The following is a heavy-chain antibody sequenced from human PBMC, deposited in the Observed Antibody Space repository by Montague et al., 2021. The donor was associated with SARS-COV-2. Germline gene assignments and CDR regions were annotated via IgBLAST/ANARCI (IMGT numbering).Heavy chain of an antibody. J-gene: IGHJ6*02. D-gene: IGHD3-10*01. CDR3: ARDRPRSYYYGSGTYTWGGDGMDV. Sequence: SETLSLTCAVYCGSFSGYYWSWIRQPPGKGLEWIGEINHSGSTYYNPSLKSRVTISVDTSKNQFSLKLSSVTAADTALYYCARDRPRSYYYGSGTYTWGGDGMDVWGQGTTVTVSS. V-gene: IGHV4-34*01. CDR1: CGSFSGYY. CDR2: INHSGST.